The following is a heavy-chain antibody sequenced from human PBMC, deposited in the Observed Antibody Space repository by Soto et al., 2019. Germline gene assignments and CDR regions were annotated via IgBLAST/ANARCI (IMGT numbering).Heavy chain of an antibody. J-gene: IGHJ4*02. CDR3: ATLPPRIVVVVSPIPS. D-gene: IGHD2-21*02. V-gene: IGHV4-30-2*01. CDR1: GDTISTGGYS. CDR2: TYHSGNP. Sequence: PSETLSLTCGVSGDTISTGGYSWAWIRQPPGKALEWIGHTYHSGNPYYNPSLKSRVIISVDKSKNEFSLRLTSVTAADTAMYYCATLPPRIVVVVSPIPSWGQGTPVTVSS.